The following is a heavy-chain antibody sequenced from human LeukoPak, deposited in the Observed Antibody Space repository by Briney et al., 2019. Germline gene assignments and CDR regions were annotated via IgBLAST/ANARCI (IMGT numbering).Heavy chain of an antibody. CDR3: TRYNNDHFDY. CDR2: ISYDGSRA. V-gene: IGHV3-33*01. D-gene: IGHD1-14*01. CDR1: GFTFGGYG. Sequence: GGSLRLSCAGSGFTFGGYGMHWFRQTPGKGLEWVAVISYDGSRAFYADSVKGRFTISRDNSRNTMSVQMDDLRAEDTAVYYCTRYNNDHFDYWGQGTLVTVSS. J-gene: IGHJ4*02.